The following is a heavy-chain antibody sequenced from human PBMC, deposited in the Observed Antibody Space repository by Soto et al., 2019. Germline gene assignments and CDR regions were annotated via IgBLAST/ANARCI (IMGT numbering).Heavy chain of an antibody. Sequence: VQLVESGGGLVQSGRSLRLSCAASGFTFDDYAMHWVRQVPGKGLEWVSGINWNSGSIGYADSVKGRFAISRDNAKNSLHLQMNSLRAEDTAFYYCVKDESINWYSGHFRHWGQGTLVTVSS. J-gene: IGHJ1*01. D-gene: IGHD6-13*01. V-gene: IGHV3-9*01. CDR2: INWNSGSI. CDR1: GFTFDDYA. CDR3: VKDESINWYSGHFRH.